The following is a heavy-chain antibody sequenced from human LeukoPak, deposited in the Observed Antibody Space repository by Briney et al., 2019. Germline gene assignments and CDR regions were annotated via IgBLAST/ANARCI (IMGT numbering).Heavy chain of an antibody. Sequence: SETLSLTCSVSGGSISSYYWSWIRQPPGKGLEWIGYIYYSESTNYNPSLKSRVTISVDTSKNQFSLKLSSVTAADTAVYYCARTEYSSGWYYFDYWGQGTLVTVSS. CDR3: ARTEYSSGWYYFDY. J-gene: IGHJ4*02. CDR2: IYYSEST. CDR1: GGSISSYY. V-gene: IGHV4-59*01. D-gene: IGHD6-19*01.